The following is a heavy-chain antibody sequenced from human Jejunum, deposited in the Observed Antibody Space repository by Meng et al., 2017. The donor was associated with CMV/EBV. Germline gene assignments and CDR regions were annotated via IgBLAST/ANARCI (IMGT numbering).Heavy chain of an antibody. J-gene: IGHJ4*02. CDR1: GFIVSSNY. V-gene: IGHV3-66*01. Sequence: VQMVESGGGVVQPGGSLRLSCAASGFIVSSNYMSWVRQAPGKGLEWVSVIYSGGGTYYADSVKGRFTISRDHSKNTLYLQMNSLRVEDTAVYYCTKEYTTSTPDYWGQGTLVTVSS. D-gene: IGHD1-26*01. CDR3: TKEYTTSTPDY. CDR2: IYSGGGT.